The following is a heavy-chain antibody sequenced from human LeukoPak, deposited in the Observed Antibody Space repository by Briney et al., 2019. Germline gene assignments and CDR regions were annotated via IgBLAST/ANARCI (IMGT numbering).Heavy chain of an antibody. J-gene: IGHJ4*02. V-gene: IGHV4-4*02. Sequence: PSETLSLTCAVSGGSISSSNWWSWVRQPPGKGLEWIGEIYHSGSTNYNPSLKSRVTISVDKSKNQFSLKLSSVTAADTAVYYCARVRWGYCSSTSCHYFDYWGQGTLVTVSS. CDR2: IYHSGST. CDR3: ARVRWGYCSSTSCHYFDY. CDR1: GGSISSSNW. D-gene: IGHD2-2*01.